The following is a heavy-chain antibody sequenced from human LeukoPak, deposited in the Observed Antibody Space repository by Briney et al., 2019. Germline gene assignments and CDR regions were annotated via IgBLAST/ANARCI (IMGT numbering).Heavy chain of an antibody. CDR3: AKDGLYYDGSEHVYYFDS. D-gene: IGHD3-22*01. Sequence: GGSLRLSCAASGFTFSRSAMTWVRQGPGTGLEFXXXXXXSGGATYYADSVKGRFTISRDNSKNTLYLQMNSLRAEDTALYYCAKDGLYYDGSEHVYYFDSWGQGTLVTVSS. CDR2: XXXSGGAT. CDR1: GFTFSRSA. V-gene: IGHV3-23*01. J-gene: IGHJ4*02.